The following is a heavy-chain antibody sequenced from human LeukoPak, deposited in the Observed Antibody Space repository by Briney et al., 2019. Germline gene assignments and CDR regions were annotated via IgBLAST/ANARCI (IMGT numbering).Heavy chain of an antibody. J-gene: IGHJ3*02. V-gene: IGHV3-23*01. Sequence: PGGSLRLSCAASGFTFRSYAMNWVRQAPGKGLEWVSVISGSGGSTYYADSVKGRFTISRDNSKNTLYLQMNSLRAEDTAVYYCSLSGDNDAFDIWGQRTKVTVSS. CDR2: ISGSGGST. CDR1: GFTFRSYA. CDR3: SLSGDNDAFDI. D-gene: IGHD3-10*01.